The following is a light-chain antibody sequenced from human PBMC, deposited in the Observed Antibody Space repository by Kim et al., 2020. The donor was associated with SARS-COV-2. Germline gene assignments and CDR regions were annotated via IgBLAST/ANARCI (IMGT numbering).Light chain of an antibody. V-gene: IGLV7-46*01. Sequence: PGGPVTLTLDPSAGTVTADHCPHWFQQRPGQAPRTLIFDTNNRHSWTPARFSGSLVGGKAALTLSGAQPDDEAEYYCLLSYDDARVFGGGTQLTVL. CDR2: DTN. J-gene: IGLJ3*02. CDR3: LLSYDDARV. CDR1: AGTVTADHC.